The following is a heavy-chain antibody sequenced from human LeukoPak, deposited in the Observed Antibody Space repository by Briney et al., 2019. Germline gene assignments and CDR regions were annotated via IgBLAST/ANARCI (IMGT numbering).Heavy chain of an antibody. J-gene: IGHJ4*02. V-gene: IGHV3-33*01. Sequence: GGXXXLSCAASGFTFSSXGMHWVRQAPGXXLGWVAVIWYDGSNKYYADSVKGRFTISRDNSKNTLYLQMNSLRAEDTAVYYCARGVRYGEQDSWGQGTLVTVSS. CDR3: ARGVRYGEQDS. CDR1: GFTFSSXG. D-gene: IGHD4-17*01. CDR2: IWYDGSNK.